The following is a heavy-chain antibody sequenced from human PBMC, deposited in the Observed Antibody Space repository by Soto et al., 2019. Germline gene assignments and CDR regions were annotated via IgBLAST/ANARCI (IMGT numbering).Heavy chain of an antibody. CDR2: ISYDGSNK. CDR3: ARAIVVVPAAMDGMDV. Sequence: GGSLRLSCAASGFTFSSYAMHWVRQAPGKGLEWVAVISYDGSNKYYADSVKGRFTISRDNSKNTLYLQMNSLRAEDTAVYYCARAIVVVPAAMDGMDVWGQGTTVTVSS. J-gene: IGHJ6*02. D-gene: IGHD2-2*01. CDR1: GFTFSSYA. V-gene: IGHV3-30-3*01.